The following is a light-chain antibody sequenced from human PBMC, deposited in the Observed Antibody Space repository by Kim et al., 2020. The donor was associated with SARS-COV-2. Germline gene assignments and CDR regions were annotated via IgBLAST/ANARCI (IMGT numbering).Light chain of an antibody. V-gene: IGKV1-17*01. CDR3: LQHSTYPLT. J-gene: IGKJ5*01. CDR2: GAS. Sequence: ASVGDRVTINCRASQDIRNDLGWYQQNPGRAPKRLIYGASSLQSGVPSRFSGRGSGTEFPLTLSSVQPEDFATYFCLQHSTYPLTFGQGTRLEIK. CDR1: QDIRND.